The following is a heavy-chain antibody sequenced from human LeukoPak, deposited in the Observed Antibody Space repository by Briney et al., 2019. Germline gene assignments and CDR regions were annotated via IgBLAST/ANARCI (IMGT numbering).Heavy chain of an antibody. V-gene: IGHV1-3*01. CDR3: AREPLWFGTQGVWFDP. D-gene: IGHD3-10*01. J-gene: IGHJ5*02. Sequence: EASVNVSCKASGYTFTSYAMHWVRQAPGQRLEWMGWINAGNGNTKYSQKFQGRVTITRDTSASTAYMELSSLRSEDTAVYYYAREPLWFGTQGVWFDPWGQGTLVTVSS. CDR1: GYTFTSYA. CDR2: INAGNGNT.